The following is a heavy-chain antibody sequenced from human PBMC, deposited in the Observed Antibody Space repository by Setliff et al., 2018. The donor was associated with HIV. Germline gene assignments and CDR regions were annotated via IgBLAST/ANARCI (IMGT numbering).Heavy chain of an antibody. J-gene: IGHJ3*02. CDR2: INAGNGNT. CDR3: AREFISYAFDI. Sequence: GASVKVSCKASGYNFINYGISWVRQAPGQGLEWMGWINAGNGNTKYSQKFQGRVTITRDTSASTAYMELSSLRSEDTAVYYCAREFISYAFDIWGQGTMVTVSS. CDR1: GYNFINYG. V-gene: IGHV1-18*04.